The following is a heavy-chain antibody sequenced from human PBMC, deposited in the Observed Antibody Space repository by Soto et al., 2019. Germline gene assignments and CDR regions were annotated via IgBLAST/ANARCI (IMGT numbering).Heavy chain of an antibody. D-gene: IGHD2-21*02. V-gene: IGHV1-69*04. Sequence: QVQLVQSGAEVKKPGSSVKVSCKASGGTFSSYAISWVRQAPGKGLEWMGRIIPILGIANYVQKFQVRVTITADKPTSTAYMELSSLRSEDTAVYYCAREVVVVTNDAFDIWGQGTMVTVSS. CDR3: AREVVVVTNDAFDI. J-gene: IGHJ3*02. CDR2: IIPILGIA. CDR1: GGTFSSYA.